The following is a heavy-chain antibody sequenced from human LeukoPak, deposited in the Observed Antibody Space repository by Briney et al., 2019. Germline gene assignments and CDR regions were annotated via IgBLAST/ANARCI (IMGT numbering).Heavy chain of an antibody. J-gene: IGHJ4*02. CDR2: VNPDSGGT. Sequence: ASVKVSCKASGYTFTHYRLHWVRQAHGQGLEWMGWVNPDSGGTNYHQNVQGRVTMTRDTSISTVYMELSRLRSDDTAVYYCARENWYSDYWGQGTLVTVSS. D-gene: IGHD1-1*01. CDR3: ARENWYSDY. CDR1: GYTFTHYR. V-gene: IGHV1-2*02.